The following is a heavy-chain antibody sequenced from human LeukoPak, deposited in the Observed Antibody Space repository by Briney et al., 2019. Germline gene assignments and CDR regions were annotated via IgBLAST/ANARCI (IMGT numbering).Heavy chain of an antibody. CDR1: GYTFTSYG. Sequence: ASVKVSCKASGYTFTSYGISWVRQAPGQGFEWMGWISAYNGNTNYAQKLQGRVTMTTDTSTSTAYMELRSLRSDDTAVYYCARTELLKSIAVAGNFDYWGQGTLVTVSS. V-gene: IGHV1-18*01. CDR2: ISAYNGNT. J-gene: IGHJ4*02. D-gene: IGHD6-19*01. CDR3: ARTELLKSIAVAGNFDY.